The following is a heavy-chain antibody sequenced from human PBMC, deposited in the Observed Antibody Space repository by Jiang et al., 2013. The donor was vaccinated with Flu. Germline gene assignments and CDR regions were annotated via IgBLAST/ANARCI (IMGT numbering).Heavy chain of an antibody. V-gene: IGHV3-53*01. Sequence: KGRFTISRDNSKNTLYLQMNSLRAEDTAVYYCARDLSGDYVYWGQGTLVTVSS. J-gene: IGHJ4*02. D-gene: IGHD2-21*02. CDR3: ARDLSGDYVY.